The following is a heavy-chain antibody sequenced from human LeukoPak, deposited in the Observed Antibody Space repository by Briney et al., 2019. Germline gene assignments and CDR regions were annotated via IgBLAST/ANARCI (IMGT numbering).Heavy chain of an antibody. V-gene: IGHV3-33*01. CDR3: AREYYYGSGSYYNIYYYYGMDV. D-gene: IGHD3-10*01. CDR2: IWDDGGNK. CDR1: GFTFSSYA. Sequence: GRSLRLSCAASGFTFSSYAMHWVRQAPGKGLEWVAVIWDDGGNKYYADSVKGRFTISRDNSKNTLYLQMNSLRAEDTAVYYCAREYYYGSGSYYNIYYYYGMDVWGQGTTVTVSS. J-gene: IGHJ6*02.